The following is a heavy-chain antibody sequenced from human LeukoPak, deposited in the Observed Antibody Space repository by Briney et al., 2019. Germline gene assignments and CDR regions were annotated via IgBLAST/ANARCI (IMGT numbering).Heavy chain of an antibody. CDR3: TRDPTQYYYGSGSYYWYFDY. D-gene: IGHD3-10*01. V-gene: IGHV3-49*04. CDR1: GFTFGDYA. Sequence: PGGSLRLSCTASGFTFGDYAMSWVRRAPGKGLEWVGFIRSKAYGGTTEYAASVKGRFTISRDDSKSIAYLQMNSLKTEDTAVYYCTRDPTQYYYGSGSYYWYFDYWGQGTLVTVSS. CDR2: IRSKAYGGTT. J-gene: IGHJ4*02.